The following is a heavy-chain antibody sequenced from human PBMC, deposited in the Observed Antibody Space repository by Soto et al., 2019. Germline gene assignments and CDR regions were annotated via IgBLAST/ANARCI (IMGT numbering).Heavy chain of an antibody. V-gene: IGHV3-21*01. J-gene: IGHJ4*02. CDR1: GFTFSSYS. Sequence: GGSLRLSCAASGFTFSSYSMNWVRQAPGKGLEWVSSISSSSYIYYADSVKGRFTISRDNAKNSLYLKMNSLRAEDTAGYYCARDLERSSSSIDYWGQGTLVTVSS. D-gene: IGHD6-6*01. CDR3: ARDLERSSSSIDY. CDR2: ISSSSYI.